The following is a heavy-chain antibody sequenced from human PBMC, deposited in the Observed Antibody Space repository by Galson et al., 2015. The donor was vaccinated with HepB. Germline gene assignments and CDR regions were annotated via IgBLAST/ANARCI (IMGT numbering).Heavy chain of an antibody. Sequence: SVKVSCKASGGTFSSYAISWVRQAPGQGLEWMGGIIPIFGTANYAQKFQGRVTITADESTSTAYMELSSLRSEDTAVYYCAGLSNNYYDSSGYYYDYFQHWGQGTLVTVSS. CDR1: GGTFSSYA. CDR2: IIPIFGTA. D-gene: IGHD3-22*01. J-gene: IGHJ1*01. V-gene: IGHV1-69*13. CDR3: AGLSNNYYDSSGYYYDYFQH.